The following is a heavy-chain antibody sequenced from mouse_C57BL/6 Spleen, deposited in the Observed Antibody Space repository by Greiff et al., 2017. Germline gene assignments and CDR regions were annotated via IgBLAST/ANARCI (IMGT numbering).Heavy chain of an antibody. D-gene: IGHD2-14*01. V-gene: IGHV5-9-1*02. CDR1: GFTFSSYA. Sequence: EVHLVESGEGLVKPGGSLKLSCAASGFTFSSYAMSWVRQTPEKRLEWVAYISSGGDYIYYADTVKGRFSISRDNARNTLYLQMSSLKSEDTAMYYCTRGYGWYFDVWGTGTTVTVSS. CDR3: TRGYGWYFDV. CDR2: ISSGGDYI. J-gene: IGHJ1*03.